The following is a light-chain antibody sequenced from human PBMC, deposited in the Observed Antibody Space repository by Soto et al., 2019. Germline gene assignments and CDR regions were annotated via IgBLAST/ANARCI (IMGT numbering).Light chain of an antibody. Sequence: DIVMTQSPDSLAVSLGERATINCKSSQSVLFRSNNKNYLAWYQQKPGQPPKLLIYWASTRESGVPDRFSGSGSVTDFTLTISSLQAEDVAVYYCQQYYSTPTWTFGQGTKVEIK. V-gene: IGKV4-1*01. CDR3: QQYYSTPTWT. J-gene: IGKJ1*01. CDR2: WAS. CDR1: QSVLFRSNNKNY.